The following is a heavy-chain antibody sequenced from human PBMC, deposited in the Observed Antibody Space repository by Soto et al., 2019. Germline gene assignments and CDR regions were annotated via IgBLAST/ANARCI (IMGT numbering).Heavy chain of an antibody. CDR1: GGSISSGDYS. V-gene: IGHV4-30-4*01. J-gene: IGHJ6*02. CDR3: ARGGIRFLEWLPVDYGMDV. D-gene: IGHD3-3*01. CDR2: IDYSGRT. Sequence: QVQLQESGPGLVKPSQTLSLTCTVSGGSISSGDYSWIWIRQPPGKGLEWIGYIDYSGRTYYNPSRKSLVTISVDTSQNQFSLKLSSVAAADTAVYYCARGGIRFLEWLPVDYGMDVWGQGTTVTVSS.